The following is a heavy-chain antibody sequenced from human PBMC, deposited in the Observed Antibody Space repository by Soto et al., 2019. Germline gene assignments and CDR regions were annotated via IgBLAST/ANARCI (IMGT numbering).Heavy chain of an antibody. CDR1: GGSFSSYA. D-gene: IGHD1-1*01. CDR2: IIPIVGTG. J-gene: IGHJ6*02. V-gene: IGHV1-69*13. Sequence: SVKVSCKASGGSFSSYAISWVRQAPGQGLEWMGGIIPIVGTGNYAQNFQGRVTITADESTSTAYMELSSLRSEDTAMYYCARDLRATGRPGMDVWGQGTTVTVSS. CDR3: ARDLRATGRPGMDV.